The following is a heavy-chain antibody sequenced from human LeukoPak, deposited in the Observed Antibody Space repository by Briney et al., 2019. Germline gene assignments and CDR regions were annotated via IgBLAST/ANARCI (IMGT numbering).Heavy chain of an antibody. J-gene: IGHJ6*02. CDR1: GYTFTSYD. V-gene: IGHV1-8*01. CDR3: ARVGRWDNYYYYGMDV. CDR2: MNPNSGNT. D-gene: IGHD1-26*01. Sequence: ASVKVSCKASGYTFTSYDTNWVRQATGQGLEWMGWMNPNSGNTGYAQKFQGRVTMTRNTSISTAYMELSSLRSEDTAVYYCARVGRWDNYYYYGMDVWGQGTTVTVSS.